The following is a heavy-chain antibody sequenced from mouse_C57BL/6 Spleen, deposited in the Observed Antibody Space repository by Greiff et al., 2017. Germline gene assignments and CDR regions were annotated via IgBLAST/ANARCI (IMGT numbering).Heavy chain of an antibody. CDR3: VRRGDWAMDY. V-gene: IGHV10-1*01. CDR2: IRSKSNNYAT. J-gene: IGHJ4*01. CDR1: GFSFNTYA. Sequence: EVKLVASGGGLVQPKGSLKLSCAASGFSFNTYAMNWVRQAPGKGLEWVARIRSKSNNYATYYADSVKDRFTISRDDSESMLYLQMNNLKTEDTAMYYCVRRGDWAMDYWGQGTSVTVSS.